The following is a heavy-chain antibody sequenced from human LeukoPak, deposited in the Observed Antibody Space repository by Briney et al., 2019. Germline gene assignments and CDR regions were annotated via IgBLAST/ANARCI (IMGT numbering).Heavy chain of an antibody. CDR2: IYTSGST. Sequence: SETLSLTCTVSGGSISSYYWSWIRQPAGKGLEWIGRIYTSGSTNYNPSLKSRVTMSVDTSKNQFSLKLSSVTAADTAVYYCARMDTAMAPHYYYMDVWGQGTMVTVSS. V-gene: IGHV4-4*07. CDR3: ARMDTAMAPHYYYMDV. D-gene: IGHD5-18*01. CDR1: GGSISSYY. J-gene: IGHJ6*03.